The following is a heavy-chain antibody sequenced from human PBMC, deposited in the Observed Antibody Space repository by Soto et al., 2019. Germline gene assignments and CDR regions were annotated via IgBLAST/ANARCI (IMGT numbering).Heavy chain of an antibody. CDR2: ISAYNGNT. CDR1: GYTFTSYG. V-gene: IGHV1-18*01. Sequence: ASVKVSCKASGYTFTSYGISWVRQAPGQGLEWMGWISAYNGNTNYAQKFQGRVTMTRDTSTSTVYMELSSLRSEDTAVYYCAKDSGYDYYYYYYMDVWGKGTTVTVSS. D-gene: IGHD5-12*01. J-gene: IGHJ6*03. CDR3: AKDSGYDYYYYYYMDV.